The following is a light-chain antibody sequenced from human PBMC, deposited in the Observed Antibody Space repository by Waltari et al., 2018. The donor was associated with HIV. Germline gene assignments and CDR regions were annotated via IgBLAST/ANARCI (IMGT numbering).Light chain of an antibody. V-gene: IGLV1-40*01. Sequence: QSVLTQPPSVSGAPGQRVTISCTGSSSNIGAGYDVHWYQQLPGTAPKILIYANNSRSAGGPDRFSGSKVGPSSSLAITGLQAEDEANYYCQSYDSGLSGSVFGGGTKLTVL. J-gene: IGLJ2*01. CDR2: ANN. CDR1: SSNIGAGYD. CDR3: QSYDSGLSGSV.